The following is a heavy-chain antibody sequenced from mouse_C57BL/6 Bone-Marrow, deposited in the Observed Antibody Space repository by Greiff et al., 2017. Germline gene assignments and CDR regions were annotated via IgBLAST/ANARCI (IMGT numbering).Heavy chain of an antibody. CDR1: GYSFTSYY. V-gene: IGHV1-66*01. J-gene: IGHJ4*01. Sequence: QVQLQQSGPELVKPGASVKISCKASGYSFTSYYIHWVKQRPGQGLEWIGWIYPGSGNTKYNEKFKGKATLTADTSSSTAYMQLSSLTSEDSAVYYCARWGGWGRGKKNYAMDYWGQGTSVTVSS. CDR3: ARWGGWGRGKKNYAMDY. CDR2: IYPGSGNT. D-gene: IGHD2-3*01.